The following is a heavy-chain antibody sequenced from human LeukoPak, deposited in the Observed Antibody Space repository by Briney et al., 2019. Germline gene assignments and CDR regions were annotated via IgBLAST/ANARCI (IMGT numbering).Heavy chain of an antibody. CDR2: IYYSGST. CDR1: GGSISSYY. J-gene: IGHJ4*02. V-gene: IGHV4-59*01. CDR3: ARDLGSYYFDY. D-gene: IGHD1-26*01. Sequence: SETLSLTCTVSGGSISSYYWRWIRQPPGKGLEWIGYIYYSGSTNYNPSLKSRVTISVDTSKNQFSLKLSSVTAADTAVYYCARDLGSYYFDYWGQGTLVTVSS.